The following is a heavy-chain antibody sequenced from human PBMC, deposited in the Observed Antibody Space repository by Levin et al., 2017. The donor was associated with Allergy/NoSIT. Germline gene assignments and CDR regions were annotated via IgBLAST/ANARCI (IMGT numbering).Heavy chain of an antibody. V-gene: IGHV4-34*01. CDR2: INHSGST. CDR3: ARGSDYGDY. Sequence: SCVVYGGSFSGYYWSWIRQPPGKGLEWIGEINHSGSTNYNPSLKSRVTISVDTSKNQFSLKLRSVTAADTAVYYCARGSDYGDYWGQGTLVTVSS. CDR1: GGSFSGYY. J-gene: IGHJ4*02.